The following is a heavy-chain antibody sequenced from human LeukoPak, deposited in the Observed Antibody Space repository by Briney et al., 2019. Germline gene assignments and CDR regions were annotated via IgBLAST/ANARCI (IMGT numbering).Heavy chain of an antibody. D-gene: IGHD5-12*01. CDR3: AREKYSGYDLYFDY. Sequence: GGSLRLSCAASGFTVSSNYMSWVRQAPGKGLEWVSVIYSGGSTYYADSVKGRFTISRDNSKNTLYLQMNSLRAEDTAVYYCAREKYSGYDLYFDYWGQGTLVTVSS. V-gene: IGHV3-53*01. CDR1: GFTVSSNY. J-gene: IGHJ4*02. CDR2: IYSGGST.